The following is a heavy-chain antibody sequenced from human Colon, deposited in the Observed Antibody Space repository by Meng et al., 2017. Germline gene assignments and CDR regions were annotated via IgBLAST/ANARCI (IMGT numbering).Heavy chain of an antibody. V-gene: IGHV6-1*01. J-gene: IGHJ4*02. CDR1: VDSVSSNTAA. D-gene: IGHD5-18*01. Sequence: QVHLQQSGPGLVKPSQTLSLTCVISVDSVSSNTAAWNWIRQSPSRGLEWLGRTYYRSKWYNEYAVSVKSRMTFNADTSKNQVSLQVNSVTPEDTAVYYCARDHGYSYGLPLDYWGQGILVTVSS. CDR3: ARDHGYSYGLPLDY. CDR2: TYYRSKWYN.